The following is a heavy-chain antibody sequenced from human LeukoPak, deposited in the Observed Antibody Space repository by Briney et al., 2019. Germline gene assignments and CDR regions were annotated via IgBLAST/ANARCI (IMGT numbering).Heavy chain of an antibody. CDR1: GGSISSYY. CDR2: IYYSGST. D-gene: IGHD3-22*01. J-gene: IGHJ4*02. V-gene: IGHV4-59*01. CDR3: ASLDYDQILGMEY. Sequence: PSETLSLTCTVSGGSISSYYWSWIRQPPGKGLEWIGYIYYSGSTNYNPSLKSRVTISVDTSKNQFSLKLSSVTAADTAVYYCASLDYDQILGMEYWGQGTLVTVSS.